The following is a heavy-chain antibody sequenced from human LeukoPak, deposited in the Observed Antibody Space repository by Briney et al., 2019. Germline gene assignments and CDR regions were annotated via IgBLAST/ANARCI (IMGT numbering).Heavy chain of an antibody. Sequence: SGRSLRLSCAASGFTFSSYGMHWVRQAPGKGLEWVAVISNDGIKKYYADSVKGRFTISRDNSKNTLYLQMNSLRVEDTAVYYCAKDVGYYGSGSYYSDWGQGTLVTVSS. J-gene: IGHJ4*02. CDR2: ISNDGIKK. V-gene: IGHV3-30*18. CDR3: AKDVGYYGSGSYYSD. D-gene: IGHD3-10*01. CDR1: GFTFSSYG.